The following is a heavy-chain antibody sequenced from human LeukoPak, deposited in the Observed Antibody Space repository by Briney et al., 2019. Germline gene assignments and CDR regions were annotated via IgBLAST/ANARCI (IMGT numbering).Heavy chain of an antibody. Sequence: PSETLSLTCAVSGYSIRSTNWWGWIRQPPGKGLEWIGYIYYSGSTHYTPSLKSRVTMSIDTSKNQFSLRLNSVTAVDTAVYYCARTNERERGGESFYIWGQGTMVTVSS. CDR1: GYSIRSTNW. CDR3: ARTNERERGGESFYI. V-gene: IGHV4-28*01. J-gene: IGHJ3*02. D-gene: IGHD3-16*01. CDR2: IYYSGST.